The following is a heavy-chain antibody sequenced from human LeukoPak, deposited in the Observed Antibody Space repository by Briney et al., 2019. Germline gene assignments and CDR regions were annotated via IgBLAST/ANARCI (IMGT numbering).Heavy chain of an antibody. CDR2: IKQDGSEK. CDR3: ARGSTSSPPYYYYYYYMDV. V-gene: IGHV3-7*01. Sequence: GGSLRFSCAASGFTFSSYWMIWVRQAPGKGLEWVANIKQDGSEKYYVDSVKGRFTISRDNAKNSLYLQMNSLRAEDTAVYYCARGSTSSPPYYYYYYYMDVWGKGTTVTISS. J-gene: IGHJ6*03. CDR1: GFTFSSYW. D-gene: IGHD6-13*01.